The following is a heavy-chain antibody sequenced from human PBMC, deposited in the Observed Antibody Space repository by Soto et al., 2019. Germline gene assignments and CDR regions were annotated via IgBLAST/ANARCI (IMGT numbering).Heavy chain of an antibody. D-gene: IGHD1-7*01. Sequence: QVQLVQSGAEVKKPGSSVKVSCKASGGTFSSYAISWVRQAPGQGLEWMGGIIPIVGTANYAQKFQGRVTITADESTSTAYMELSSLRSEDTAVYYCARDQPRRNWNYDSYYYYYGMDVWGQGTTVTVSS. CDR2: IIPIVGTA. CDR1: GGTFSSYA. V-gene: IGHV1-69*01. CDR3: ARDQPRRNWNYDSYYYYYGMDV. J-gene: IGHJ6*02.